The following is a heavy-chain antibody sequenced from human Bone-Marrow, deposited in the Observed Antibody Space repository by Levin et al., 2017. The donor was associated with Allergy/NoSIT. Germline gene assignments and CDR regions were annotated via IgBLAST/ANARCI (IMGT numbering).Heavy chain of an antibody. Sequence: PGASVKVSCKASGYSFTSFGISWVRQAPGQGLEWMGWISAHNDNINYSQRLQARFTMTTDTSTSTAYMELRSLTSDDTAVYYCSRWDLGIAPAGTSKPYYYYAMDVWGQGTTVIVSS. V-gene: IGHV1-18*01. D-gene: IGHD6-13*01. CDR3: SRWDLGIAPAGTSKPYYYYAMDV. CDR1: GYSFTSFG. J-gene: IGHJ6*02. CDR2: ISAHNDNI.